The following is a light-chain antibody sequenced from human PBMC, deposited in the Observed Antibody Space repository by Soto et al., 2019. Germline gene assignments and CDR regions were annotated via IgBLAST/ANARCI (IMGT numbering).Light chain of an antibody. V-gene: IGKV3D-15*01. CDR2: DVF. J-gene: IGKJ1*01. CDR3: QQYNYWTPWT. Sequence: EIGMTKSPSTLSVSPGGRATLSCRASQSVSGDLAWYQQKPGQAPRLLIYDVFTRATGTPARFSGSGSGTEFTLTISSLLSQDVSGYYCQQYNYWTPWTFGQGTKVDI. CDR1: QSVSGD.